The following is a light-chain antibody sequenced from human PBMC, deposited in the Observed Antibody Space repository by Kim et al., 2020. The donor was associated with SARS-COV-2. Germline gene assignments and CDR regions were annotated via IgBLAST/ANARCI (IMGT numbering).Light chain of an antibody. CDR3: QQYYNWPRT. CDR1: QYISSN. J-gene: IGKJ1*01. V-gene: IGKV3D-15*01. Sequence: ERVLTQSPATLSVSPEERVTLSCRASQYISSNLAWYQHKPGQAPRLLIHGASTRATGIPARFSGRGSGTDFTLTISSLQSEDFAVYYCQQYYNWPRTFGQGTKVDIK. CDR2: GAS.